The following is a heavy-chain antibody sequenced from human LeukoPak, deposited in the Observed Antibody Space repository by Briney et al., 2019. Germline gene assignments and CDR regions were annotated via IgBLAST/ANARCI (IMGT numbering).Heavy chain of an antibody. CDR1: GFTFSSYS. J-gene: IGHJ4*02. Sequence: GGSLRLSCAASGFTFSSYSMNWVRQAPGKGLEWVSYISSSSSTIYYADSVKGRFTISRDNAKNSLYLQMNSLRAEDTAVYYCARDLSTVVTIGNDYWGQGTLVTVSS. V-gene: IGHV3-48*01. D-gene: IGHD4-23*01. CDR3: ARDLSTVVTIGNDY. CDR2: ISSSSSTI.